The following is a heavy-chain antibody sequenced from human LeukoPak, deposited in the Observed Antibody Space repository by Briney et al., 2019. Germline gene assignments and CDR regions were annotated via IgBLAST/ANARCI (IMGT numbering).Heavy chain of an antibody. J-gene: IGHJ4*02. Sequence: SETLSLTCAVYGGSFRGYYWSWIRQPPGKGLEWIGEINHSGSTNYNPSLKSRVTISVDTSKNQFSLKLSSVTAADTAVYYCARERKRKGYYGSGSYSDYWGQGTLVTVSS. V-gene: IGHV4-34*01. CDR3: ARERKRKGYYGSGSYSDY. CDR2: INHSGST. D-gene: IGHD3-10*01. CDR1: GGSFRGYY.